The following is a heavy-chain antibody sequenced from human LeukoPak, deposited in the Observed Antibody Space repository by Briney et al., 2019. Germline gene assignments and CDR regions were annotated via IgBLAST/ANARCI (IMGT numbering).Heavy chain of an antibody. D-gene: IGHD4-17*01. J-gene: IGHJ4*02. CDR2: ISYDGNNK. V-gene: IGHV3-30-3*01. Sequence: SGRSLRLSCAASGFTFNTYAMHWVRQAPDKGLEWVAVISYDGNNKYYADSVKGRFTISRDNSKNTLYLQMNSLRAEDTALYYCATLPTWGQGTLVTVSS. CDR3: ATLPT. CDR1: GFTFNTYA.